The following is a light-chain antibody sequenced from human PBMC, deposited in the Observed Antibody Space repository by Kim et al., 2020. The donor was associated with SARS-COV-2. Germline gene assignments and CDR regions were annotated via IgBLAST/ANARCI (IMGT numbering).Light chain of an antibody. V-gene: IGKV3-15*01. J-gene: IGKJ1*01. CDR1: QSISSD. CDR3: QQYNNWWT. Sequence: VMTQSPATLSVSPGERATLSCRASQSISSDLAWYQQRPGQAPKLLIYGASTRATGIPARFSGSGSGTEFTLSISRLQSEDFAVYYCQQYNNWWTFGQGTKLEI. CDR2: GAS.